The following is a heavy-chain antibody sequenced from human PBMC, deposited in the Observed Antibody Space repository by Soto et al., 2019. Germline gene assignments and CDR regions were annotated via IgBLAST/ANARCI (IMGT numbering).Heavy chain of an antibody. J-gene: IGHJ6*02. D-gene: IGHD3-3*01. CDR2: IIPIFGTA. Sequence: SVKVSCKASGGTFSSYAISWVRQAPGQGLEWMGGIIPIFGTANYAQKFQGRVTITADKSTSTAYMELSSLRSEDTAVYYCARDLRNGYYDFWSGYSAYYYGMDVWGQGTTVTVSS. CDR1: GGTFSSYA. CDR3: ARDLRNGYYDFWSGYSAYYYGMDV. V-gene: IGHV1-69*06.